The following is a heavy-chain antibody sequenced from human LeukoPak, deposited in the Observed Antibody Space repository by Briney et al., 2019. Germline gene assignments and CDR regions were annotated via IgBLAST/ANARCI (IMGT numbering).Heavy chain of an antibody. CDR2: IYYSGST. CDR3: ARDIAAAGTGYYYMDV. CDR1: GGSISSYY. Sequence: SETLPLTCTVSGGSISSYYWSWIRQPPGKGLEWIGYIYYSGSTNYNPSLKSRVTISVDTSKNQFSLKLSSVTAADTAVYYCARDIAAAGTGYYYMDVWGKGTTVTVSS. V-gene: IGHV4-59*01. J-gene: IGHJ6*03. D-gene: IGHD6-13*01.